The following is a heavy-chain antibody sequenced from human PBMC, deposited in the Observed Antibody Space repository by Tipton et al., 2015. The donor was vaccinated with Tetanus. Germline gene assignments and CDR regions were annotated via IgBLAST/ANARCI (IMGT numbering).Heavy chain of an antibody. Sequence: SLRLSCKASGYTFSAHTMHWVRQAPGKGLEWVSAISSSSSYIYYADSVKGRFTIFRDNAKNTLYLQMNSLRAEDTAVYYCARDSPDILLVPAVWGQGTLVTVSS. CDR3: ARDSPDILLVPAV. V-gene: IGHV3-21*01. CDR2: ISSSSSYI. J-gene: IGHJ4*02. CDR1: GYTFSAHT. D-gene: IGHD2-2*01.